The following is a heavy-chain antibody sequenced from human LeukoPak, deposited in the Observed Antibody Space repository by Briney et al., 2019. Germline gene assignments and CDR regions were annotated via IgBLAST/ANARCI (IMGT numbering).Heavy chain of an antibody. Sequence: PSDTLSLTCGVSGYSISRGYYWDWLRQPPGYVLEWIGTIYHTGSTYYTPSLGSRVTISVDTSKNEFSLNLNSVTAADTAVYYCARAGWIITSGIDYWGQGALVTVSS. V-gene: IGHV4-38-2*01. CDR1: GYSISRGYY. CDR3: ARAGWIITSGIDY. D-gene: IGHD3-10*01. CDR2: IYHTGST. J-gene: IGHJ4*02.